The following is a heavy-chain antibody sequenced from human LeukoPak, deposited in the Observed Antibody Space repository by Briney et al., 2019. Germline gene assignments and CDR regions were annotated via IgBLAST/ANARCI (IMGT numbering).Heavy chain of an antibody. CDR2: IYYSGST. CDR1: GDSITAYY. CDR3: ARLVPTVTTRYYFDY. J-gene: IGHJ4*02. Sequence: SETLSLTCTVSGDSITAYYWSWIRQPPGKGLEWIGYIYYSGSTNYNPSLKSRVTISVDTSKNQFSLKLSSVTAADTAVYYCARLVPTVTTRYYFDYWGQGTLVTVSS. V-gene: IGHV4-59*08. D-gene: IGHD4-17*01.